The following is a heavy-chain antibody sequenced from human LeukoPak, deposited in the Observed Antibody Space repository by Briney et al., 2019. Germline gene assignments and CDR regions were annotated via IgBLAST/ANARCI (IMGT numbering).Heavy chain of an antibody. Sequence: GRSLRLSCAASGFTFSSYAMHWVRQAPGKGLEWVAVISYDGSNKYYADSVKGRFTISRDNSKNTLYLQMNSLRAEDTAAYYCARARYSSSWQPPLDAFDIWGQGTMVTVSS. V-gene: IGHV3-30*04. J-gene: IGHJ3*02. D-gene: IGHD6-13*01. CDR2: ISYDGSNK. CDR3: ARARYSSSWQPPLDAFDI. CDR1: GFTFSSYA.